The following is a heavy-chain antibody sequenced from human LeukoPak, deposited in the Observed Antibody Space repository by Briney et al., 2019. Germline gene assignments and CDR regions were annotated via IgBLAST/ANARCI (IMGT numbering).Heavy chain of an antibody. CDR2: IYYSGST. J-gene: IGHJ5*02. V-gene: IGHV4-39*01. CDR3: AREVDKGYCSGSTCYRLDP. CDR1: GFTVSSNY. D-gene: IGHD2-15*01. Sequence: GSLRLSCAASGFTVSSNYMSWVRQPPGKGLEWIGSIYYSGSTYYNPSLKSRVTISVDTSKNQFSLKLTSVTAADTAVYYCAREVDKGYCSGSTCYRLDPWGQGTLVTVSS.